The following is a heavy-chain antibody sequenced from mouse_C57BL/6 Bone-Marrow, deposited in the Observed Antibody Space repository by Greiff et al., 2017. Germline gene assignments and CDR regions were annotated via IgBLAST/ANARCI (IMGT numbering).Heavy chain of an antibody. V-gene: IGHV1-59*01. CDR2: IDPSDSYN. CDR3: ARWCYGSNFFDY. J-gene: IGHJ2*01. Sequence: VQLQQPGAELVKPGPSVKLSCKASGYTFTSYWMHWVKQRPGQGLEWIGVIDPSDSYNNYNPKFKGTATLTVDTSTSTAYLQCSRMTADDTAYYYSARWCYGSNFFDYWGQGTTLTVSS. D-gene: IGHD1-1*01. CDR1: GYTFTSYW.